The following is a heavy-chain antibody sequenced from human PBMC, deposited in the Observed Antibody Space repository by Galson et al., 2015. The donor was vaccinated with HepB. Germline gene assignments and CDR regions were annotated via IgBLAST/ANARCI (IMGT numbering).Heavy chain of an antibody. Sequence: SLRLSCAASGFTFSSYEMNWVRQAPGKGLEWVSYISSSGSTIYYADSVKGRFTISRDNAKNSLYLQMNSLRAEDTAVYYCARDGPYSTNWFDPWGQGTLVTVSS. J-gene: IGHJ5*02. CDR1: GFTFSSYE. CDR3: ARDGPYSTNWFDP. V-gene: IGHV3-48*03. D-gene: IGHD2-15*01. CDR2: ISSSGSTI.